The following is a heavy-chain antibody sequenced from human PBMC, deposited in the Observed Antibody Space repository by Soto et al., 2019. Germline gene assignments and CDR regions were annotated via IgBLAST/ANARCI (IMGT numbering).Heavy chain of an antibody. J-gene: IGHJ4*02. CDR2: INSDGSDT. Sequence: GGSVRLSCEASGLSFSSHAMTWVRQAPGKGLDWVSGINSDGSDTYYSDSVRGRYTISRDNSKNTLYLQMNSLAAEDTAVYFCASVVGSTALVGIDSWGRGALVTVSS. CDR1: GLSFSSHA. CDR3: ASVVGSTALVGIDS. V-gene: IGHV3-23*03. D-gene: IGHD1-26*01.